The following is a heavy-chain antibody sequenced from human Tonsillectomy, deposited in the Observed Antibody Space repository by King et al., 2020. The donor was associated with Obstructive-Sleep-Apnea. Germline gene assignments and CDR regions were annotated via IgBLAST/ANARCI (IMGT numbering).Heavy chain of an antibody. CDR1: GGTFSRYA. CDR3: ARVGDYGGNGSNRYFDL. CDR2: IIPLFGTA. Sequence: VQLVESGAEVKKPGSSVKVSCKASGGTFSRYAISWVRQAPGQGLEWMGGIIPLFGTANYAQKFQGRVTITADESTSTAYMELSSLRSEDTAVYYCARVGDYGGNGSNRYFDLWGRGTLVTVSS. D-gene: IGHD4-23*01. V-gene: IGHV1-69*01. J-gene: IGHJ2*01.